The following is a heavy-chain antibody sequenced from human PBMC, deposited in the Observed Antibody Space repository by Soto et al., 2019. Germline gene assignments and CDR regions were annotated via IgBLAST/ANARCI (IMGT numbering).Heavy chain of an antibody. CDR2: IYYSGST. CDR3: ERHPNYGLGYYYWDV. J-gene: IGHJ6*03. V-gene: IGHV4-59*08. Sequence: SETLSLTCTVSGGSISSYYWSWIRQPPGKGLEWIGYIYYSGSTNYNPSLKSRVTISVDTSKNQFSLKLSSVTAADTAVYYCERHPNYGLGYYYWDVWGKGTPVTVSS. D-gene: IGHD3-16*01. CDR1: GGSISSYY.